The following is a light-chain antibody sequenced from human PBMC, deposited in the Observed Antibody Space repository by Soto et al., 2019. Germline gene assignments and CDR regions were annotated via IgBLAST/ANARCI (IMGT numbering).Light chain of an antibody. J-gene: IGKJ1*01. CDR2: GAS. CDR3: QQYATSRWT. V-gene: IGKV3-20*01. Sequence: ETVLTQSPATLSLSPGDRATLSCRASQSVSSAYLAWYQQKLGQAPRLLIFGASSRAAGTPDRFSGSGSGTDFTLTISRLEPEDFAVYYCQQYATSRWTFDPGTKVEIK. CDR1: QSVSSAY.